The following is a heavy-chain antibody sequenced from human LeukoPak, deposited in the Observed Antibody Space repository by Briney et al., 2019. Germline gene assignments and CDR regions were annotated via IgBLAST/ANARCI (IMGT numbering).Heavy chain of an antibody. V-gene: IGHV1-24*01. CDR3: ATDRGIAVAGHYYYYGMDV. CDR1: GYTLTELS. CDR2: FDPEDGET. J-gene: IGHJ6*02. Sequence: VASVKVSCKVSGYTLTELSMHWVRQAPGKGLEWMGGFDPEDGETIYAQKFQGRVTMTEDTSTDTAYMELSSLRSEDTAVYYCATDRGIAVAGHYYYYGMDVWGQGTTVTVSS. D-gene: IGHD6-19*01.